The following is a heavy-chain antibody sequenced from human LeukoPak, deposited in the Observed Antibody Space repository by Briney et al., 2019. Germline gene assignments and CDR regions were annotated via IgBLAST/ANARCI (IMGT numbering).Heavy chain of an antibody. CDR3: TRDPLRYLRVGHYDY. V-gene: IGHV3-21*01. CDR2: IDYDSSHI. Sequence: GGSLRLSCAASGFTFSTSAMNCVRQVPGKALEWVSSIDYDSSHIYYAASVRGRFTISRDNARDSVYLQMDSLRVEDTAVYYCTRDPLRYLRVGHYDYWGQGTLVAVSS. CDR1: GFTFSTSA. D-gene: IGHD3-9*01. J-gene: IGHJ4*02.